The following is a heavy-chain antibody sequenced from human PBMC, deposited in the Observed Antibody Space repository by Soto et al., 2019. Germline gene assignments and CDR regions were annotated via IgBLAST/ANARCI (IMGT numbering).Heavy chain of an antibody. CDR1: GFTFSTYG. V-gene: IGHV3-30*18. CDR2: MSHDGSHK. Sequence: QVQLVESGGGVVQAGGSLGLSCTASGFTFSTYGMHWVRQAQGKGPEWVAVMSHDGSHKAFLDSVKGRFIISRDNSKNTLYLQMTSLRPDDTAVYYFAKLPRSGWDHYYYGMDVWGQGTTVIVSS. D-gene: IGHD6-19*01. CDR3: AKLPRSGWDHYYYGMDV. J-gene: IGHJ6*02.